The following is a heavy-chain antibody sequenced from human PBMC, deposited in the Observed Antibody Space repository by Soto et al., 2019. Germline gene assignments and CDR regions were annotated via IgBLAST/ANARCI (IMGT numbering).Heavy chain of an antibody. CDR1: GGSISSYY. D-gene: IGHD3-10*01. Sequence: SETLSLTCTVSGGSISSYYWSWIRQPPGKGLEWIGYIYYSGSTNYNPSLKSRVTISVDTSKNQFSLKLSSVTAADTAVYYCARQLAVKYYYGSGSPIVIWGQGTMVTVSS. J-gene: IGHJ3*02. CDR2: IYYSGST. V-gene: IGHV4-59*08. CDR3: ARQLAVKYYYGSGSPIVI.